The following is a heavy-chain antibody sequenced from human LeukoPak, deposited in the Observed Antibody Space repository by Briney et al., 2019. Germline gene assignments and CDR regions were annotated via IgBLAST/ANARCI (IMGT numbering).Heavy chain of an antibody. D-gene: IGHD3-3*01. CDR3: ARGNLAYYDFWSGSHFDY. Sequence: AYNGNTNYAQKLQGRVTMTTDTSTSTAYMELRSLRSDDTAVYYCARGNLAYYDFWSGSHFDYWGQGTLVTVSS. J-gene: IGHJ4*02. CDR2: AYNGNT. V-gene: IGHV1-18*01.